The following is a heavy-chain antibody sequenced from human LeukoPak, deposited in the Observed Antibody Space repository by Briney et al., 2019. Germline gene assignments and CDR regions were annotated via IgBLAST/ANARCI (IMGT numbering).Heavy chain of an antibody. CDR2: IYYSGST. CDR3: ASRIFGVVTTYYFDY. D-gene: IGHD3-3*01. Sequence: SETLSLTCTVSGGSISSSSYYWGWIRQPPGKGLEWIGSIYYSGSTYYNPSLKSRVTISVDTPKNQFSLKLSSVTAADTAVYYCASRIFGVVTTYYFDYWGQGTLVTVSS. J-gene: IGHJ4*02. CDR1: GGSISSSSYY. V-gene: IGHV4-39*01.